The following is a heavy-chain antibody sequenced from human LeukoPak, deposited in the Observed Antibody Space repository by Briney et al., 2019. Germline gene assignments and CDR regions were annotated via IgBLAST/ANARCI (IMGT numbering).Heavy chain of an antibody. V-gene: IGHV3-15*01. CDR1: GFTFSNAW. J-gene: IGHJ6*02. CDR2: IKSKPDGGTT. D-gene: IGHD1-1*01. CDR3: STDQLVYGMDV. Sequence: GGSLRLSCAASGFTFSNAWMSWVRRAPGKGLEWVGRIKSKPDGGTTDYAAPVKGRFTISRDDSKNTLHLQMNSLKTEDTAVYYCSTDQLVYGMDVWGQGTTV.